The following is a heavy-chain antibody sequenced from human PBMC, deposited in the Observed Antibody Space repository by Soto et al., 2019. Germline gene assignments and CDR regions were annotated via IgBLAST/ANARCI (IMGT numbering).Heavy chain of an antibody. V-gene: IGHV1-3*01. Sequence: GASVKVSCKASGYTFTSYAMHWVRQAPGQRLEWMGWINAGNGNTKYSQKFQGRITITRDTSASTAYMELSSLRFEDTAVFYCARGPQLANNWFDPWGQGTPVTVSS. CDR2: INAGNGNT. J-gene: IGHJ5*02. CDR1: GYTFTSYA. CDR3: ARGPQLANNWFDP. D-gene: IGHD1-1*01.